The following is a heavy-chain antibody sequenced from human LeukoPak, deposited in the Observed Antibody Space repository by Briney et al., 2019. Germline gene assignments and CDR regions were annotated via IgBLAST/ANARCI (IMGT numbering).Heavy chain of an antibody. Sequence: SETLSLTCAVYGGSSSGYYWSWIRQPPGKGLEWIGEINHSGSTNYNPSLKSRVTISVDTSKNQFSLKLSSVTAADTAVYYCARGHSSSWYSYYYYYGMDVWGQGTTVTVSS. V-gene: IGHV4-34*01. D-gene: IGHD6-13*01. CDR3: ARGHSSSWYSYYYYYGMDV. J-gene: IGHJ6*02. CDR1: GGSSSGYY. CDR2: INHSGST.